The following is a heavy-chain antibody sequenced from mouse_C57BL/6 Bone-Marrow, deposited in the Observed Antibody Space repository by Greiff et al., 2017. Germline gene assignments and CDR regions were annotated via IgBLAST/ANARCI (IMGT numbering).Heavy chain of an antibody. CDR1: GYTFTSYW. CDR2: IDPADGYT. D-gene: IGHD2-2*01. V-gene: IGHV1-50*01. J-gene: IGHJ1*03. CDR3: ASEGYRSYWCFDV. Sequence: VQLQQPGAELVKPGASVKLSCKASGYTFTSYWMHWVKQRPGQGLEWIGEIDPADGYTNYNQKFKGKATLTVDTSSSTAYMQLSSLTSEDSAVYYCASEGYRSYWCFDVWGTGTTVTVSA.